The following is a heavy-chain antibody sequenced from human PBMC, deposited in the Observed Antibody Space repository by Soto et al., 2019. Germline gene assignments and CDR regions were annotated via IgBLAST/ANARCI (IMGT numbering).Heavy chain of an antibody. Sequence: GSLRLSCAASGFTFSSYSMNWVRQAPGKGLEWVSSISSSSYIYYADSVKGRFTISRDNAKNSLYLQMNSLRAEDTAVYYCARSRIAAARYYYYYGMDVWGQGTTVTVSS. CDR2: ISSSSYI. CDR3: ARSRIAAARYYYYYGMDV. J-gene: IGHJ6*02. CDR1: GFTFSSYS. V-gene: IGHV3-21*01. D-gene: IGHD6-13*01.